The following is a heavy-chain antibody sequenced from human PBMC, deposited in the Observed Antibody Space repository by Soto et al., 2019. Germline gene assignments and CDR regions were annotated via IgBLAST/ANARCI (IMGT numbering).Heavy chain of an antibody. Sequence: QVQLVQSGAEVKKPGASVKVSCKASGYTFTSYGISWVRQAPGQGLEWMGWISAYNGNTNYAQKLQGRVTMTTDTSTSTAYMELRSLRSDDTDVYYCAREQETDSSSWSDAFDIWGQGTMVTVSS. CDR1: GYTFTSYG. V-gene: IGHV1-18*01. CDR2: ISAYNGNT. J-gene: IGHJ3*02. D-gene: IGHD6-13*01. CDR3: AREQETDSSSWSDAFDI.